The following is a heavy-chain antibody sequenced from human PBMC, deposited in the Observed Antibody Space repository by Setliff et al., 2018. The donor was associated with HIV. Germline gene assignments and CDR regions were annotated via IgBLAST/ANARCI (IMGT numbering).Heavy chain of an antibody. CDR3: ARGVAGLRYYYYYMDV. D-gene: IGHD6-19*01. J-gene: IGHJ6*03. CDR2: IYYSVST. CDR1: GGSMNSHY. Sequence: SETLSLTCTVSGGSMNSHYWSWIRQSPGRGLEWIGYIYYSVSTKYNPSLKSRVSMSIDTSKNQFSLKMSAVTAADTAVYYCARGVAGLRYYYYYMDVWGKGTTVTVSS. V-gene: IGHV4-59*11.